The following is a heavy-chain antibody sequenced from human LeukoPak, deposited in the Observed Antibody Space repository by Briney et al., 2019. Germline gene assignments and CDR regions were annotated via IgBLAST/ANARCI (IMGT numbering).Heavy chain of an antibody. CDR3: AKDIELST. CDR2: ISSSGKNA. Sequence: PGGSLRLSCVVSGFNFRDAAMTWVRQAPGKGLECVALISSSGKNAYYGDSVKGRFTISRDNSDNTLSLHMNSLRVEDTAIYYCAKDIELSTWGLGTMVTVSS. CDR1: GFNFRDAA. J-gene: IGHJ3*01. D-gene: IGHD3-16*02. V-gene: IGHV3-23*01.